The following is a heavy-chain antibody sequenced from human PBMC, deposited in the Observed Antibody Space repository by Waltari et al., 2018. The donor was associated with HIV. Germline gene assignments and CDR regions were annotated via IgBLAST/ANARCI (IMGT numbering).Heavy chain of an antibody. CDR1: GYTFTGYY. Sequence: QVQLVQSGAEVKKPGASVKVSCKASGYTFTGYYMHWVRQAPGQGLEWMGWINPNSGGTNYAQKFQGRVTMTRYTSISTAYMELSRLRSDDTTVYYCARDTPDAYYYDTSGYWSWGQGTLVTVSS. V-gene: IGHV1-2*02. J-gene: IGHJ5*02. D-gene: IGHD3-22*01. CDR3: ARDTPDAYYYDTSGYWS. CDR2: INPNSGGT.